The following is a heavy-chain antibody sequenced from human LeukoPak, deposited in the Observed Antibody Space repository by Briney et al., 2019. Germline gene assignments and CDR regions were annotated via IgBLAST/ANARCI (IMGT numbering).Heavy chain of an antibody. J-gene: IGHJ4*02. CDR2: INPKSGAT. V-gene: IGHV1-2*02. Sequence: ASVNVSCTASGYTFIDYYIIWMRQAPGRGLEYMGWINPKSGATRNGQKFQGRITMTRDTSVKTAYMDLGTLTSDDAAIYFCARGSAVSCTNSTCHAPLDYWGQGTLVTVSS. D-gene: IGHD2-8*01. CDR3: ARGSAVSCTNSTCHAPLDY. CDR1: GYTFIDYY.